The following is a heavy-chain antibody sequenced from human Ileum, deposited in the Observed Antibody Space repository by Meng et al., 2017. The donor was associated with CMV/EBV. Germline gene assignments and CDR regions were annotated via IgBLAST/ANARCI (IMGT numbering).Heavy chain of an antibody. J-gene: IGHJ4*02. CDR3: ARVIQSSGVIISPFNY. Sequence: GESLKISCKAYGYTFSNYGMSWVRQAPGQGLEWLGWVNADNGDTYYAEKMQDRVAMSADTSTSTAYMELRSLRSDDSAVYYCARVIQSSGVIISPFNYWGQGTKVTVSS. V-gene: IGHV1-18*01. CDR1: GYTFSNYG. D-gene: IGHD3-3*01. CDR2: VNADNGDT.